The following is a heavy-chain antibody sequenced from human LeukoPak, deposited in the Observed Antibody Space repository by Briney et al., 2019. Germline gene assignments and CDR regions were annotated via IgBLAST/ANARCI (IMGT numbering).Heavy chain of an antibody. CDR3: ARSSGYYPKGY. CDR2: ISAYNGNT. V-gene: IGHV1-18*01. CDR1: GYTFTSYG. Sequence: ASVKVSCKASGYTFTSYGISWVRQAPGQGLEWMGWISAYNGNTNYAQKFQGRVTMTRDTSISTAYMELSRLRSDDTAVYYCARSSGYYPKGYWGQGTLVTVSS. D-gene: IGHD3-22*01. J-gene: IGHJ4*02.